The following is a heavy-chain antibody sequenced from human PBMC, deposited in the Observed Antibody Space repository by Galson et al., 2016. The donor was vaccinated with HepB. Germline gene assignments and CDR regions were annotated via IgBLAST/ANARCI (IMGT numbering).Heavy chain of an antibody. CDR3: ARDPSHWGDGLSGD. CDR1: GFNFRACG. J-gene: IGHJ4*02. CDR2: IWYDGNKT. V-gene: IGHV3-33*01. Sequence: SLRLSCAASGFNFRACGMHWLRQAPGRGLEWVALIWYDGNKTYYADSVKGRFTISRDNSKNILYLQMNSLRAEDTATYYCARDPSHWGDGLSGDWGQGTLVTVRS. D-gene: IGHD2-21*01.